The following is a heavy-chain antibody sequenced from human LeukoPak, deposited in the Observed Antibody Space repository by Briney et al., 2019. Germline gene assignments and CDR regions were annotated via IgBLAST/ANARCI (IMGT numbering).Heavy chain of an antibody. CDR1: GYTFTSYY. V-gene: IGHV1-46*01. CDR2: INPSGGST. Sequence: ASVKVSCKASGYTFTSYYMHWVRQAPGQGLEWMGIINPSGGSTSYAQKFQGRVTMTRDMSTSTVYMELSSLRSEDTAVYYCAKEWYYYDSSGRSEDAFDIWGQGTMVTVSS. J-gene: IGHJ3*02. CDR3: AKEWYYYDSSGRSEDAFDI. D-gene: IGHD3-22*01.